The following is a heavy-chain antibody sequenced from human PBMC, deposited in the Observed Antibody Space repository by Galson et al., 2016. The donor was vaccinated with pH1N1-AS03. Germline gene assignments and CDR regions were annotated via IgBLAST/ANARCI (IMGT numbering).Heavy chain of an antibody. J-gene: IGHJ6*02. Sequence: SLRLSCAASGFTLSNYAMSWVRQALGKGLEWVGRLKSKFGGGTADYAAPVKGRFTISRDDSKKMLYLQMNNLKTEDTAMYYCTTDDGPYYGLDVWGQGTTVTVSS. D-gene: IGHD5-24*01. CDR3: TTDDGPYYGLDV. CDR2: LKSKFGGGTA. V-gene: IGHV3-15*01. CDR1: GFTLSNYA.